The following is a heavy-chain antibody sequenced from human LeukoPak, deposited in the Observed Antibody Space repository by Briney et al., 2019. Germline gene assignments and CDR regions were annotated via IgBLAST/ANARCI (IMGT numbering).Heavy chain of an antibody. CDR3: AKDNYYDSSGCQIPSYYFDY. CDR1: GFTFSSYA. J-gene: IGHJ4*02. Sequence: GGSLRLSCAASGFTFSSYAMSWVRQAPGKGLEWVSAISGSGGSTYYADSVKGRFTISRDNSKNTLYLQMNSLRAEDTAVYYCAKDNYYDSSGCQIPSYYFDYWGQGTLVTVSS. V-gene: IGHV3-23*01. D-gene: IGHD3-22*01. CDR2: ISGSGGST.